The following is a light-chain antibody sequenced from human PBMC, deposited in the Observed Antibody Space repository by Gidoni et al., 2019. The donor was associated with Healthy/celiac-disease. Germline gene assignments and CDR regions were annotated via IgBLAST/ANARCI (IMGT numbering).Light chain of an antibody. CDR3: QQYGSSPWT. V-gene: IGKV3-20*01. CDR1: QSVSSSY. Sequence: ELVLTQSPGTLSLSPGERATLSCRASQSVSSSYLAWYQQKPGQAPRLLIYGASSRATGIPDRFSGSGSGTDFTLTISRLEPEDFAVYYCQQYGSSPWTFXXXTKVEIQ. J-gene: IGKJ1*01. CDR2: GAS.